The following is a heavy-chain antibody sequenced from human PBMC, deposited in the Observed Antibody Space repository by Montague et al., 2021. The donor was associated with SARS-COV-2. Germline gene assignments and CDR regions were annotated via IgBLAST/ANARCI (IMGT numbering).Heavy chain of an antibody. J-gene: IGHJ4*02. V-gene: IGHV3-7*01. CDR2: INQDESKS. CDR3: ARIGVYGSGTYLV. CDR1: GFTFNAYW. D-gene: IGHD3-10*01. Sequence: SLRLSCAASGFTFNAYWMDWVRQAPGKGLEWLANINQDESKSDSXVSVRGRFTVSRDNTKNSVYLQMNSLRVEDTAIYYCARIGVYGSGTYLVWGQGTLVSVSS.